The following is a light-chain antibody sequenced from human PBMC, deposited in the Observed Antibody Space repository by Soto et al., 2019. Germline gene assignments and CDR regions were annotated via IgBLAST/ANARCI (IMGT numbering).Light chain of an antibody. V-gene: IGKV1-9*01. CDR2: AAS. Sequence: DIQLTQSLSFLSASVGDRVTITCRASQGISSYLAWYQQKPGKAPKLLIYAASTLQSGVPSRFSGSGSVTEFTLTISSLQPEDFATYYCQHLNGYPRTFGQGTKVEIK. CDR1: QGISSY. J-gene: IGKJ1*01. CDR3: QHLNGYPRT.